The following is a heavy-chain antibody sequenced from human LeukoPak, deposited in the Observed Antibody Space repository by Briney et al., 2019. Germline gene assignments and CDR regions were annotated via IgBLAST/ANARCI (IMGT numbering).Heavy chain of an antibody. CDR2: ISAYNGNT. D-gene: IGHD3/OR15-3a*01. CDR1: GYTFISYG. CDR3: ARGGGLAKSPFDY. Sequence: ASVKVSCKASGYTFISYGISWVRQAPGRGLEWMGWISAYNGNTNYAQKFQGRVTMTRDTSISTAYVELSRLRSDDTAVYYCARGGGLAKSPFDYWGQGTLVTVSS. J-gene: IGHJ4*02. V-gene: IGHV1-18*01.